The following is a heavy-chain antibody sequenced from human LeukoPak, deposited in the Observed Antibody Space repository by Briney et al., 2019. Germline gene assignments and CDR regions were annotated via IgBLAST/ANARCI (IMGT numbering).Heavy chain of an antibody. CDR2: MYYSGRT. CDR3: ARTFSESYYYYGMDV. Sequence: SETLSLACTVSGVSISSYYWSWIRQPPGKGLEWIGYMYYSGRTNYNPSLKSRVTISVDTSKNQFSLKLSSVTAADTAVYYCARTFSESYYYYGMDVWGQGTTVTVSS. D-gene: IGHD1-26*01. CDR1: GVSISSYY. V-gene: IGHV4-59*01. J-gene: IGHJ6*02.